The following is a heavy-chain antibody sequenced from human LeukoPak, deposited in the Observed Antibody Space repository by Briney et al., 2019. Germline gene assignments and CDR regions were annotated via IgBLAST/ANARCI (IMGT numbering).Heavy chain of an antibody. CDR2: ISDYNGNT. V-gene: IGHV1-18*01. D-gene: IGHD5-18*01. J-gene: IGHJ4*02. Sequence: ASVKVSCKASVCTFSSYGISGVRQAPGQGLEWMGWISDYNGNTNFAQKFQGRATMTTDTSTSTAYMELRSLRSDDTAVYYCARDQGIYNYRIIDSWGQGTLVTVSS. CDR3: ARDQGIYNYRIIDS. CDR1: VCTFSSYG.